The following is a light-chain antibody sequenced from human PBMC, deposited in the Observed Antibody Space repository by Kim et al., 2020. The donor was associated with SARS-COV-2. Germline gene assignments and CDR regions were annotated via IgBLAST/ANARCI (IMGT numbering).Light chain of an antibody. Sequence: SYELTQPPSVSVSPGQTASITGSGDKLGDKYACWYQQKPGQSPVLVIYQDSKRPSGIPERFSGSNSGNTATLTISGTQAMDEADYYGKAWDSSTSVVFGG. J-gene: IGLJ2*01. V-gene: IGLV3-1*01. CDR2: QDS. CDR3: KAWDSSTSVV. CDR1: KLGDKY.